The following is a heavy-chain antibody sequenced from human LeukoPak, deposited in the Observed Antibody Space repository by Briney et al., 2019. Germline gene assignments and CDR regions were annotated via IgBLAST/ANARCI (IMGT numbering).Heavy chain of an antibody. Sequence: GGSLRLSCAASGLSISNFWVHWVRQAPGKGLEWVAIIDKDGNEIKYVDSVKGRFTLSRDNAKNSVYLQMNNLRTEDTALYYCVTDGDKWNDFEYWGQGTLVTVSS. D-gene: IGHD1-1*01. CDR3: VTDGDKWNDFEY. V-gene: IGHV3-7*01. J-gene: IGHJ4*02. CDR1: GLSISNFW. CDR2: IDKDGNEI.